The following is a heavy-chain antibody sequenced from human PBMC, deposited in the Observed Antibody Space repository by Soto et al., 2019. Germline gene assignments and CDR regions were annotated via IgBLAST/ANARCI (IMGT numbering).Heavy chain of an antibody. V-gene: IGHV3-15*01. CDR1: GFTFSNAW. D-gene: IGHD3-9*01. CDR2: IKSKTDGGTT. Sequence: GGSLRLSCAASGFTFSNAWMSWVRQAPGKGLEWVGRIKSKTDGGTTDYAAPVKGRFTISRDDSKNTLYLQMNSLKTEDTAVYYCTTDPLRGYDILTGYYIYFDYWGQGTLVTVSS. CDR3: TTDPLRGYDILTGYYIYFDY. J-gene: IGHJ4*02.